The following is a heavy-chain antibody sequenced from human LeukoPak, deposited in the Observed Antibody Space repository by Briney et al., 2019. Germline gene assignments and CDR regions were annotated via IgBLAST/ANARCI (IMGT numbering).Heavy chain of an antibody. D-gene: IGHD3-10*01. CDR1: GFTFSDFW. CDR3: TRASSYYPY. Sequence: GGSLRLSCAASGFTFSDFWMTWVRQAPGKGLEWVANIKQDGSEKDYVDSVMGRFTIARNNAKNSRFLQMSSLRVEDTAVYSCTRASSYYPYWGQGTLVSVSS. J-gene: IGHJ4*02. V-gene: IGHV3-7*01. CDR2: IKQDGSEK.